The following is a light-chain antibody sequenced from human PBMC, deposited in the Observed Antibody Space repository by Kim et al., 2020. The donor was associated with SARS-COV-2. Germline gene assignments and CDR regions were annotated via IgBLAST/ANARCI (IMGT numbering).Light chain of an antibody. Sequence: SPGESAPPSCRASQSVSSSYLAWYQQKPGQAPRLLIYGASSRATGIPDRFSGSGSGTDFTLTISRLEPEDFAVYYCQQYGSSPFTFGPGTKVDIK. J-gene: IGKJ3*01. CDR3: QQYGSSPFT. V-gene: IGKV3-20*01. CDR2: GAS. CDR1: QSVSSSY.